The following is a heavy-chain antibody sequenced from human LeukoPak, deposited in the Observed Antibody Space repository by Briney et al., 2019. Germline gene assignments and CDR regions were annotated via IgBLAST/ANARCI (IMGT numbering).Heavy chain of an antibody. CDR2: ITSDGGSI. Sequence: GGSLRLSCSASRFTFSNFNMHWVRQAPGKGLQFVSGITSDGGSIDYADSVKGRFTISRDNSKNTLYLQMNSLRAEDTAVYYCAKLALWGQGTMVTVSS. CDR3: AKLAL. D-gene: IGHD2-21*01. V-gene: IGHV3-64*04. J-gene: IGHJ3*01. CDR1: RFTFSNFN.